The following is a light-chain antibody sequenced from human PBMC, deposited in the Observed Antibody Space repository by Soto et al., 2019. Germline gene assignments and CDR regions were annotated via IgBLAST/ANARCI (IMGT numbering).Light chain of an antibody. V-gene: IGKV3-15*01. CDR2: GAS. J-gene: IGKJ4*01. CDR1: QSVSSN. CDR3: QQYNSWPPLT. Sequence: EIVMTQSPATLSVSPGEGATLSCRASQSVSSNLAWYQQKPGQALRLLIYGASTRATGIPARFSGSGSGTEFTLTITGLQSEDFAVYYCQQYNSWPPLTFGGGTKVEIK.